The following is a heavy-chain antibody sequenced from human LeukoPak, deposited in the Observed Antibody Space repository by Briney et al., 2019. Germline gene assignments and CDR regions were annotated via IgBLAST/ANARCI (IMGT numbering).Heavy chain of an antibody. CDR1: DGSISNYY. J-gene: IGHJ4*02. D-gene: IGHD1-26*01. CDR3: ARSVGSERDFDY. Sequence: SETLSLTCTVSDGSISNYYWSWIRQPPGKGLEWIGYIHYSGSTKYNPSLKSRVTISVDTSKNQFSLKLSSVTAADTAEYYCARSVGSERDFDYWGQGTLVTVSS. CDR2: IHYSGST. V-gene: IGHV4-59*01.